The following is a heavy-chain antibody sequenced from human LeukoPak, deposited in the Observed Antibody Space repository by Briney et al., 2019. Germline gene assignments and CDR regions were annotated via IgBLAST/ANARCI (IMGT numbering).Heavy chain of an antibody. J-gene: IGHJ3*02. Sequence: GGSLRLSCAASGFTFSSYGMHWVRQAPGKGLEWVAVIWYDGSNKYYADSVKGRFTISRDNSKNTLYLQMNSLRAEDTAVYYCARDRDYYDSSGCMTLFDIWGQGTMVTVSS. V-gene: IGHV3-33*01. CDR1: GFTFSSYG. CDR2: IWYDGSNK. CDR3: ARDRDYYDSSGCMTLFDI. D-gene: IGHD3-22*01.